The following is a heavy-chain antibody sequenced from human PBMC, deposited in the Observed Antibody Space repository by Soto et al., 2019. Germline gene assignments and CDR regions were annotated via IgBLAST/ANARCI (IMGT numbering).Heavy chain of an antibody. V-gene: IGHV3-23*01. CDR1: GFTFSSYA. CDR3: AKGVGRSLYYFDY. CDR2: ISGSGGST. Sequence: GGSLRLCCADSGFTFSSYAMSWVRQAPGKGLEWVSAISGSGGSTYYADSVKGRFTISRDNSKNTLYLQMNSLRAEDTAVYYCAKGVGRSLYYFDYWGQGTLVTVSS. J-gene: IGHJ4*02.